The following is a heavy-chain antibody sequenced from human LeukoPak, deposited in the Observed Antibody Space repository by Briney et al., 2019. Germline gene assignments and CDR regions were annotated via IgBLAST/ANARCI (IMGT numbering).Heavy chain of an antibody. CDR3: ARRCYGSGSYTFFDY. Sequence: GESLQISCKGSGFRFSSYWIGWVRQMPGKGLEWMGSVYPGYSDTRYSPSFQGQVTISVDKSISTAYLQWSSLKASDTAMYYCARRCYGSGSYTFFDYWGQGTLVTVSS. V-gene: IGHV5-51*01. D-gene: IGHD3-10*01. CDR2: VYPGYSDT. J-gene: IGHJ4*02. CDR1: GFRFSSYW.